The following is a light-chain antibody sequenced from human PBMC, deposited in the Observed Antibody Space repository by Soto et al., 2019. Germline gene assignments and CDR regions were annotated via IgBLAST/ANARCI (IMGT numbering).Light chain of an antibody. CDR1: QSISNH. CDR3: QQSYGTPWT. J-gene: IGKJ1*01. Sequence: DIQMTQSPSSLSASVGDGVTITCRASQSISNHLNWYQQKAGKAPKVLIYAAASLQSGVPSRFSGSGSGTEFTLTINRLQPEDVATYFCQQSYGTPWTFGQGTKVEIK. CDR2: AAA. V-gene: IGKV1-39*01.